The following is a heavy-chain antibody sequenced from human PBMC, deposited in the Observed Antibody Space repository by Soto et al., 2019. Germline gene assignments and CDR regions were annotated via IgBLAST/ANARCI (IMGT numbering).Heavy chain of an antibody. V-gene: IGHV1-69*08. Sequence: QVQLVQSGAEVKKPGSSVKVSCKASGGTFSSYTISWVRQAPGQGLEWMGRIIPILGIANYAQKFQGRVTITADKSTSTAYMELSSLRSEDTAVYYCAREFTGVAAAGSYDYWGQGTLVTVSS. CDR1: GGTFSSYT. J-gene: IGHJ4*02. CDR2: IIPILGIA. CDR3: AREFTGVAAAGSYDY. D-gene: IGHD6-13*01.